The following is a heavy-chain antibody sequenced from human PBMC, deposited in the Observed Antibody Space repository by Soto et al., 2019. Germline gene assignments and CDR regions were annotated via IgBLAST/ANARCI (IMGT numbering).Heavy chain of an antibody. CDR2: ISAYNGNT. D-gene: IGHD5-12*01. Sequence: ASVKVSCKASGYTFTSYGISWVRQPPGQGLEWMGWISAYNGNTNYAQKLQGRVTMTTDTSTSTAYMELRSLRSDDTAVYYCARPYSGYDFDWFDPWGQGTLVTVSS. CDR3: ARPYSGYDFDWFDP. V-gene: IGHV1-18*01. CDR1: GYTFTSYG. J-gene: IGHJ5*02.